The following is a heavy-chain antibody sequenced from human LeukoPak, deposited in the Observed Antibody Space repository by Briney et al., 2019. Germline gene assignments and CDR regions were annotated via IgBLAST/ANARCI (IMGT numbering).Heavy chain of an antibody. V-gene: IGHV3-23*01. CDR3: VKDLETMVRGVMTDY. J-gene: IGHJ4*02. CDR2: ISGSGDST. Sequence: GGSLRLSCAASGFTFSSYAMSWVRQAPGKGLEWVSAISGSGDSTYYADSVKGRFTISRDNSKNTLYLQMNSLRAEDTAVYYCVKDLETMVRGVMTDYWGQGTLVTVSS. CDR1: GFTFSSYA. D-gene: IGHD3-10*01.